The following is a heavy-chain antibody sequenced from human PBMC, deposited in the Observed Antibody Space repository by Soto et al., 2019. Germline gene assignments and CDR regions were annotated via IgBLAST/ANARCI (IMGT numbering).Heavy chain of an antibody. CDR1: GFTVSSNY. D-gene: IGHD3-9*01. J-gene: IGHJ4*02. CDR3: ARDRSRYFTFDY. V-gene: IGHV3-66*01. Sequence: GGSLRLSCAASGFTVSSNYMSWVRQAPGKGLEWVSVIYSGGSTYYADSVKGRFTISRDNSKNTLYLQMNSLRAEDTAVYYCARDRSRYFTFDYWGQGTLVTVSP. CDR2: IYSGGST.